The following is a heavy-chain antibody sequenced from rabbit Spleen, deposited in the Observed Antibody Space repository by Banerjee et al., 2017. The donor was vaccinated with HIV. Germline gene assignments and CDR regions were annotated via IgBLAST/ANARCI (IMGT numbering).Heavy chain of an antibody. J-gene: IGHJ6*01. V-gene: IGHV1S45*01. CDR3: ARDTGTSFSSYGMDL. Sequence: QEQLEESGGDLVKPEGSLTLTCTASGFSFSSNYMCWVHQAPGKGLQWIGCIYTGSSGSTYYASWAKGRFTISKTSSTTVTLQMTSLTVADTATYFCARDTGTSFSSYGMDLWGPGTLVTVS. D-gene: IGHD7-1*01. CDR2: IYTGSSGST. CDR1: GFSFSSNY.